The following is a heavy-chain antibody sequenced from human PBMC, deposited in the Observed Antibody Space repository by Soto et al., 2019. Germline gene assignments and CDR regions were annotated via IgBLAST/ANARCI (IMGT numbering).Heavy chain of an antibody. CDR2: INKDGSQK. CDR1: GFTFSNYW. V-gene: IGHV3-7*01. D-gene: IGHD6-25*01. Sequence: EVQLVESGGALVQPEGSLRLTCATSGFTFSNYWMTWVRQAPGKGLEWVANINKDGSQKSFVDSVKGRFTISRDNAKSSLYLQMNSLRAEDTAIYYCVKEIAAAQWGQGTLVTVSS. CDR3: VKEIAAAQ. J-gene: IGHJ4*02.